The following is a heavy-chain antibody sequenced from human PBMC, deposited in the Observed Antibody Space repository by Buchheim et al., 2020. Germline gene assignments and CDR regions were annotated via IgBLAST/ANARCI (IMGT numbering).Heavy chain of an antibody. CDR1: GFPFTNYG. V-gene: IGHV3-23*01. J-gene: IGHJ4*02. D-gene: IGHD5-24*01. CDR2: ISGSGDKT. CDR3: AKDRIHRDDSDF. Sequence: EVQLLESGGGLVQPGGSLRLSCVASGFPFTNYGMAWVRQAPGKGLEWVSSISGSGDKTDFADSVKGRFIISRDNSKTALYLQMNSLRAGDTALYYCAKDRIHRDDSDFWGQGTL.